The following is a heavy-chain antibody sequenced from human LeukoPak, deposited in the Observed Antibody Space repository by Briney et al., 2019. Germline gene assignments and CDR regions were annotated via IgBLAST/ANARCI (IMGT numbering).Heavy chain of an antibody. J-gene: IGHJ4*02. CDR1: GFTFSSYA. CDR3: AKEGYCSGGNCYSGFWY. D-gene: IGHD2-15*01. CDR2: ISNNGGST. V-gene: IGHV3-64*01. Sequence: GGSLRLSCAASGFTFSSYAMHWVRQAPGKGLEYVSAISNNGGSTYYANSVKGRFTISRDNSKNTLYLQIGSLRAEDMAVYYCAKEGYCSGGNCYSGFWYWGQGTLVTVSS.